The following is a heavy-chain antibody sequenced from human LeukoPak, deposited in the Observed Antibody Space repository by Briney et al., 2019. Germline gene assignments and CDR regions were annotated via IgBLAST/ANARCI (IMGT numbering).Heavy chain of an antibody. CDR3: ARDRTGDKGYYYYYYMDV. CDR2: IYYSGST. D-gene: IGHD7-27*01. Sequence: SETLSLTCTVSGGSISGYYWSWIRQPPGTGLEWIGYIYYSGSTNYNPSLKSRVTMSVDTSKSQFSLNLSSVTAADTAVYYCARDRTGDKGYYYYYYMDVWGKGTTVTVSS. V-gene: IGHV4-59*01. J-gene: IGHJ6*03. CDR1: GGSISGYY.